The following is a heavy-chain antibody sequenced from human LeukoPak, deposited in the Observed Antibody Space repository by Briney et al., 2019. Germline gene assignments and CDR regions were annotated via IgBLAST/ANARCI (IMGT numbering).Heavy chain of an antibody. CDR3: ARDQGSSWFDY. V-gene: IGHV4-59*01. Sequence: PSETLSLTCTVSGGSISSYYWSWIRQPPGKGLEWIGYIYYSGSTNYHPSLKSRVTISVDTSKNQFSLKLSSVTAADTAVYYCARDQGSSWFDYWGQGTLVTVSS. CDR2: IYYSGST. D-gene: IGHD6-13*01. J-gene: IGHJ4*02. CDR1: GGSISSYY.